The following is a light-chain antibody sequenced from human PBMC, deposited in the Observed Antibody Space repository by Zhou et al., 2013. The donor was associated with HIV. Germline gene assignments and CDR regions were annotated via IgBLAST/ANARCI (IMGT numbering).Light chain of an antibody. V-gene: IGKV3-11*02. CDR2: DAS. Sequence: EVVLTQSPATLSLSPGERATLSCRASQSVSTQLSWYQHRPGQPPRLLIYDASKRATGIPARFSGSGSGRDFSLTISSLEPGDFAVYYCQQRYNWLTFGGGPRVEIK. CDR3: QQRYNWLT. CDR1: QSVSTQ. J-gene: IGKJ4*01.